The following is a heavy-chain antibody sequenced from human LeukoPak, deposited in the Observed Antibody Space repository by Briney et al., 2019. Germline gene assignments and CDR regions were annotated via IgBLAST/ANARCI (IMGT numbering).Heavy chain of an antibody. Sequence: SETLSLTCTVSGGSISSHYWSWIRQPPGKGLEWIGYIYYSGSTNYNPSLKSRVTISVDTSKNQFSLKLSSVTAADTAVYYCARGLTGGYYYGMDVWGQGTTVTVSS. CDR1: GGSISSHY. J-gene: IGHJ6*02. D-gene: IGHD7-27*01. CDR3: ARGLTGGYYYGMDV. CDR2: IYYSGST. V-gene: IGHV4-59*11.